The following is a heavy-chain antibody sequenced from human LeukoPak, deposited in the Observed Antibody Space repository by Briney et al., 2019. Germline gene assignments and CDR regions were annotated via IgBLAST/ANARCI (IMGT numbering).Heavy chain of an antibody. Sequence: SETLSLTCTVSGGSISSGSYYWSWIRQPAGTGLEWIGRIYTSGSTNYNPSLKSRVTISVDTSKNQFSLKLSSVTAADTAVYYCAREMVVPAAAGWFDPWGQGTLVTVSS. V-gene: IGHV4-61*02. CDR3: AREMVVPAAAGWFDP. CDR1: GGSISSGSYY. J-gene: IGHJ5*02. D-gene: IGHD2-2*01. CDR2: IYTSGST.